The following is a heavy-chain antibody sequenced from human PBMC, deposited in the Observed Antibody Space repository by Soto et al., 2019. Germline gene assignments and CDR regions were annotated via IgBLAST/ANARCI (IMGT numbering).Heavy chain of an antibody. CDR3: ARESITMVRGVHYYMDV. V-gene: IGHV1-69*13. J-gene: IGHJ6*03. CDR2: IIPIFGTA. Sequence: SVKVSCKASGGTFSSYAISWVRQAPGQGLEWMGGIIPIFGTANYAQKFQGRVTITADESTSTAYMELSSLRSEDTAVYYCARESITMVRGVHYYMDVWGKGTTVTVSS. D-gene: IGHD3-10*01. CDR1: GGTFSSYA.